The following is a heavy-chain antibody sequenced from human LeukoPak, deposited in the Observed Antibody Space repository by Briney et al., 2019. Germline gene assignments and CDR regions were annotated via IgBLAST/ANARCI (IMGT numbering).Heavy chain of an antibody. CDR3: AREVVRVMGPFDY. D-gene: IGHD2-2*01. CDR1: GFTFSNYA. Sequence: GGSLRLSCAASGFTFSNYAMSWVRKAPGKGLEWVSGIVNSGDSTFYADSVKGRLTISRDNSKNTLFLQMNSLRVDDTAVYYCAREVVRVMGPFDYWGQGTLVTVSS. J-gene: IGHJ4*02. V-gene: IGHV3-23*01. CDR2: IVNSGDST.